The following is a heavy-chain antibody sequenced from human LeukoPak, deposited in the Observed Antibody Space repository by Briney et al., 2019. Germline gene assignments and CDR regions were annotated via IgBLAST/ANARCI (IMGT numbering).Heavy chain of an antibody. CDR1: GGSISSSSYY. Sequence: SETLSLTCSVSGGSISSSSYYWCWIRQPPGKGLEWIGSIYYSGSTYYNPSLKSRVTISVDTSKNQFSLKLSSVTAADTAVYYCARETLLYGSGSYSPYYYYGMDVWGQGTTVTVSS. D-gene: IGHD3-10*01. CDR3: ARETLLYGSGSYSPYYYYGMDV. CDR2: IYYSGST. V-gene: IGHV4-39*07. J-gene: IGHJ6*02.